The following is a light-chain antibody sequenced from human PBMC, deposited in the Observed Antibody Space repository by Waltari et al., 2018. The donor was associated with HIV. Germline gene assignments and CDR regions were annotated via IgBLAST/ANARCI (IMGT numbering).Light chain of an antibody. V-gene: IGLV1-44*01. J-gene: IGLJ1*01. CDR3: STWDDSLSANV. Sequence: QSVLTQPPSASATPGQRVTVFCSGSTSTIGSHTVHWYQQLPGAAPKLLIFDNNQRPSGVPERFSGSRSGTSATLAISGLQSGDEADYYCSTWDDSLSANVFASGTMVTVL. CDR1: TSTIGSHT. CDR2: DNN.